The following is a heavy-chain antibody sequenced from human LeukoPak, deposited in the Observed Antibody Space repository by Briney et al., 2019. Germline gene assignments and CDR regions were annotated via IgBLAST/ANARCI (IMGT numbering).Heavy chain of an antibody. CDR1: GFTFSDYY. CDR2: ISSSGSTI. V-gene: IGHV3-11*01. D-gene: IGHD3-9*01. J-gene: IGHJ2*01. Sequence: GGSLRLSCAASGFTFSDYYMSWIRQAPGKGLEWVSYISSSGSTIYYADSVKGRFTISRDNAKNSLYLQMNSLRAEDTALYYCAKDMSHYDILTGYYGYFDLWGRGTLVTASS. CDR3: AKDMSHYDILTGYYGYFDL.